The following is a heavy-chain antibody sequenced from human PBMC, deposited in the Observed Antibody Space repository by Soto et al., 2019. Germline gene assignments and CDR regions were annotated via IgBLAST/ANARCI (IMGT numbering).Heavy chain of an antibody. J-gene: IGHJ4*02. Sequence: GSLRLSCAASGFTFSSYAMSWVRQAPGKGLEWVSAISGSGGSTYYADSVKGRFTISRDNSKNTLYLQMNSLRAEDTAVYYCAKAGSRRTYYHYVWGSRTPTRTQTLDYWGRRTLVTVSS. CDR3: AKAGSRRTYYHYVWGSRTPTRTQTLDY. D-gene: IGHD3-16*01. CDR2: ISGSGGST. CDR1: GFTFSSYA. V-gene: IGHV3-23*01.